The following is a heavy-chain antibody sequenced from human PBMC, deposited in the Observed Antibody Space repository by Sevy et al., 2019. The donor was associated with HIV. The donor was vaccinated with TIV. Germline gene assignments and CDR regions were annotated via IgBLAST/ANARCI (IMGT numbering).Heavy chain of an antibody. V-gene: IGHV3-23*01. Sequence: GGSLRLSCVASGFTFSSYGMCWVRQAPGEGLECVSDISGSGGSTYYADSLRCRFTISSDNSKNTLYLQMNSLRADDTAVYYCAKETIRGTYNWFDPWGQGTLVTVSS. D-gene: IGHD3-10*01. J-gene: IGHJ5*02. CDR3: AKETIRGTYNWFDP. CDR1: GFTFSSYG. CDR2: ISGSGGST.